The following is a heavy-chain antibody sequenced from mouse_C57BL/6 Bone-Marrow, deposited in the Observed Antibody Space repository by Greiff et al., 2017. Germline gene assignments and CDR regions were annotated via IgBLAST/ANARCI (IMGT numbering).Heavy chain of an antibody. CDR1: GYTFTSYW. CDR3: ARDYYGSSYAMDY. Sequence: QVQLQQPGAELVRPGTSVKLSCKASGYTFTSYWMHWVKQRPGQGLEWIGVIDPSDSYPNYNQKFKGKATLTVDTSSSTAYMQLSSLTSEDSAVYYCARDYYGSSYAMDYWGQGTSVTVSS. J-gene: IGHJ4*01. V-gene: IGHV1-59*01. D-gene: IGHD1-1*01. CDR2: IDPSDSYP.